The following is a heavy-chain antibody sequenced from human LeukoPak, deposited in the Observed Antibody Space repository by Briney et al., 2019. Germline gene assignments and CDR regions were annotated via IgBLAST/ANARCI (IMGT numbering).Heavy chain of an antibody. CDR3: ARNQQLGGHSYYYYGMDV. Sequence: GGSLRLSCVGSGFTSIAYALTWARQAPGKGLEWDSGISGGGVTTYYADSVKGRFTISRDNPKNTLYLQMNSLRADDTAIYYCARNQQLGGHSYYYYGMDVWGQGTTVTVSS. D-gene: IGHD3-16*01. CDR1: GFTSIAYA. CDR2: ISGGGVTT. J-gene: IGHJ6*02. V-gene: IGHV3-23*01.